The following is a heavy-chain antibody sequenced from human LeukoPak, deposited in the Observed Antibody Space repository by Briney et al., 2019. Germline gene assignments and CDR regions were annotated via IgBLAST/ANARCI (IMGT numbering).Heavy chain of an antibody. J-gene: IGHJ6*04. CDR3: ARLRGYGSGSYYKAPNYYYYGMDV. CDR1: GGSFSGYY. Sequence: PSETLSLTCAVYGGSFSGYYWSWIRQPPGKGLEWIGEINHSGSTNYNPSLKSRVTISVDTSKNQFSLKLSSVTAADTAVYYCARLRGYGSGSYYKAPNYYYYGMDVRGKGTTVTVSS. CDR2: INHSGST. D-gene: IGHD3-10*01. V-gene: IGHV4-34*01.